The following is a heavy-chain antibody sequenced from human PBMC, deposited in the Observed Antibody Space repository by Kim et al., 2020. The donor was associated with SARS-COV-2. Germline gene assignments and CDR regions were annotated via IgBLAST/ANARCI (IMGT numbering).Heavy chain of an antibody. Sequence: GGSLRLSCAASGFTFTNYAMNWVRQAPGKGLEWVSSISGSGGSTYSADSVKGRFTISRDNSKNTLYLQMNSLRADDTAVYYCAKDFRGIGDYHTFDYWGQGTRVTVSS. CDR2: ISGSGGST. CDR3: AKDFRGIGDYHTFDY. D-gene: IGHD4-17*01. CDR1: GFTFTNYA. V-gene: IGHV3-23*01. J-gene: IGHJ4*02.